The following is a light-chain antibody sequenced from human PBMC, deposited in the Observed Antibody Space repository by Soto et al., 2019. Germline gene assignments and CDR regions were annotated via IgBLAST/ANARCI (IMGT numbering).Light chain of an antibody. CDR2: GAS. CDR1: QSVSSN. J-gene: IGKJ3*01. Sequence: EIVMTQSPATLSVSSGERATLSCRASQSVSSNLAWYQQKPGQAPRLLIYGASTRATGIPARFSGSGSGTEFTLTISSLQSEDFAVYYCQQYNSAPLTFGPGTKVDIK. CDR3: QQYNSAPLT. V-gene: IGKV3-15*01.